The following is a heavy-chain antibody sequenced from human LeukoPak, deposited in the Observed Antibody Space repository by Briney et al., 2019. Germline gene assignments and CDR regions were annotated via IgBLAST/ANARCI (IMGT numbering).Heavy chain of an antibody. D-gene: IGHD6-6*01. CDR1: GGSISSYY. J-gene: IGHJ4*02. CDR3: ASGASNWPSIAELGARGTGIPYFDY. V-gene: IGHV4-4*09. CDR2: IYTSGST. Sequence: SETLSLTCTVSGGSISSYYWSWIRQPPGKGLEWIGYIYTSGSTNYYPSLKSRVTISVDTSKNQFSLRLSSVTAADTAVYYCASGASNWPSIAELGARGTGIPYFDYWGQGTLVTVSS.